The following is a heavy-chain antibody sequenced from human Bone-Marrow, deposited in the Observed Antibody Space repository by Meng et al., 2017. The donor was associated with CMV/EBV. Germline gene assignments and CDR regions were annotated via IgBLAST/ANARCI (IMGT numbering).Heavy chain of an antibody. J-gene: IGHJ4*02. D-gene: IGHD2-2*01. CDR3: ATRSASDY. CDR1: GFTFSSYA. V-gene: IGHV3-30*04. CDR2: ISYDGSNK. Sequence: GGSLRLSCAASGFTFSSYAMHWVRQAPGKGLEWVAVISYDGSNKYYADSVKGRFTISRDNSKNTLYLQMHSLRAEDTAVYHCATRSASDYWGQGALVTVSS.